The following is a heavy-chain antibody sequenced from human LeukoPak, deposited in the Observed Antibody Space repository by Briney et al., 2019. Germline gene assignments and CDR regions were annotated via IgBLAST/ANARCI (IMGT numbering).Heavy chain of an antibody. CDR1: GYRFTDDY. CDR2: INPDSGFT. J-gene: IGHJ6*03. V-gene: IGHV1-2*02. CDR3: ATLWSGNYYYYMDV. D-gene: IGHD3-3*01. Sequence: ASVKVSCKASGYRFTDDYMHWVRQAPGQGLEWMGWINPDSGFTVYAQKFQGRVTMTRDTSISTAYMEVRRLRSDDTAVYYCATLWSGNYYYYMDVWGKGTTVTVTS.